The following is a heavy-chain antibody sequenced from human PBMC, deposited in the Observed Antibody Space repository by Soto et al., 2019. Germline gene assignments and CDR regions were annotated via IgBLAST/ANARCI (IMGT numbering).Heavy chain of an antibody. CDR2: INAGNGNT. D-gene: IGHD3-22*01. V-gene: IGHV1-3*01. Sequence: ASVKVSCKASGYTFTSYAMHWVRQAPGQRLEWMGWINAGNGNTKYSQKFQGRVTITRDTSASTAYMELSSLRSEDTAVYYCARDGPFDSSGYYFDYWGQGTLVTVSS. CDR3: ARDGPFDSSGYYFDY. CDR1: GYTFTSYA. J-gene: IGHJ4*02.